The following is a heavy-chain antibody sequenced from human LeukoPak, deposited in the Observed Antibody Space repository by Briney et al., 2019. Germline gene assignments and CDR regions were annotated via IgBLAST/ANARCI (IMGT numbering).Heavy chain of an antibody. D-gene: IGHD2-15*01. CDR1: GYTFTSYG. CDR3: ARSVEGYCSGGNCYYYSYYMDV. J-gene: IGHJ6*03. CDR2: ISAYNVNT. V-gene: IGHV1-18*01. Sequence: ASVKGSCKASGYTFTSYGISWVRQAPGQGLEWMGWISAYNVNTNYAQKLQGRVTMTTDTSMSKAYMELRSLRSDDTAVYYCARSVEGYCSGGNCYYYSYYMDVWGKGTTVTVSS.